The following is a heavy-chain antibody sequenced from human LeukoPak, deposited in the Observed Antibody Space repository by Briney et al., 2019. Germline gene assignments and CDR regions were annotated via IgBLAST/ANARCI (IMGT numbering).Heavy chain of an antibody. CDR1: GFTVSSNY. CDR2: IYSGGST. D-gene: IGHD3-22*01. V-gene: IGHV3-53*01. J-gene: IGHJ4*02. Sequence: GGSLRLSCAASGFTVSSNYMSWVRQAPGKGLEWVSVIYSGGSTYYADSVKGRFTISRDNSKNTLYLQMNSLRAEDTAVYYCARRYDSSFSFDCWGQGTLVTVSS. CDR3: ARRYDSSFSFDC.